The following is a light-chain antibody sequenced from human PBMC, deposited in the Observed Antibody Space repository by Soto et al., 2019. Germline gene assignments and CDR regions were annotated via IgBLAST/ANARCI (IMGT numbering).Light chain of an antibody. V-gene: IGKV3-15*01. CDR3: QPDYNGPPWE. J-gene: IGKJ1*01. CDR2: GAS. CDR1: QSVSSN. Sequence: EIVMTQSPATLSVSPGERATLSCRASQSVSSNLAWYQQKPGQAPRLLIYGASPRATGIPARFSGSGSGTEFTPTISSLQAEGFVRYYCQPDYNGPPWEFGQRAKVEIK.